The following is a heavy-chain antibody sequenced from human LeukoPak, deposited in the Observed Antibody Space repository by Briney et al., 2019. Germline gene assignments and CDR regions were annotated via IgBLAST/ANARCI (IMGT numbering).Heavy chain of an antibody. D-gene: IGHD3-3*01. CDR2: ISYDGNNK. J-gene: IGHJ4*02. CDR3: AKNFWSGYSTALFDY. Sequence: GGSLRLSCAASGFTFSTYGIHWLRQAPGKGQEWVAVISYDGNNKYYAASVKGRFTIPRDNSKNTLYLQMNSLRAEDTAVYYCAKNFWSGYSTALFDYWGQGTLVTVSS. V-gene: IGHV3-30*18. CDR1: GFTFSTYG.